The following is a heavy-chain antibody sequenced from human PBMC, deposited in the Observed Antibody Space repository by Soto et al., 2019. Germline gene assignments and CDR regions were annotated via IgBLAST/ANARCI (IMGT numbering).Heavy chain of an antibody. CDR1: CASISSYY. Sequence: PSETLSLTCTAPCASISSYYWSWILPPPGKGLEWIGYIYYSGSTNHNPSLKRRVTISVDTSKNQFSLKLSSVTAADTAVYYCASLTVTTGPFFVYWGQGTLVTVSS. CDR2: IYYSGST. D-gene: IGHD4-17*01. CDR3: ASLTVTTGPFFVY. V-gene: IGHV4-59*01. J-gene: IGHJ4*02.